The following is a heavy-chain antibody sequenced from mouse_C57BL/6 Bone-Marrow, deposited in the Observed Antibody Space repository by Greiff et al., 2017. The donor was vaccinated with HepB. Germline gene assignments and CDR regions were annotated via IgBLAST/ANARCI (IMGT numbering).Heavy chain of an antibody. CDR1: GYTFTSYW. Sequence: QVKLQQPGAELVMPGASVKLSCKASGYTFTSYWMHWVRQRPGQGLEWIGEIDPSDSYTNYNQKFKGKSTLTVDKSSSTAYMQLSSLTSEDSAVYYCSLYWYFDVWGTGTPFTVSS. CDR3: SLYWYFDV. CDR2: IDPSDSYT. J-gene: IGHJ1*03. V-gene: IGHV1-69*01.